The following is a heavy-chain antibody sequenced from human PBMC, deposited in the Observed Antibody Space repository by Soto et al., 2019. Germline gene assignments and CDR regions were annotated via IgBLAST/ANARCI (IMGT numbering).Heavy chain of an antibody. D-gene: IGHD5-18*01. CDR3: ATSSPRVSYGPDDKGMGV. J-gene: IGHJ6*02. Sequence: QVRLVQSGGEMKKPGASVTVSCKTSGYTFTTYGFNWVRQAPGQGLEWMGWISGYSGVTTYAQKLQGRVTMTTDTSTSTAYMDLRGLRSYDTAVYYCATSSPRVSYGPDDKGMGVWGQGTTVTV. CDR2: ISGYSGVT. CDR1: GYTFTTYG. V-gene: IGHV1-18*04.